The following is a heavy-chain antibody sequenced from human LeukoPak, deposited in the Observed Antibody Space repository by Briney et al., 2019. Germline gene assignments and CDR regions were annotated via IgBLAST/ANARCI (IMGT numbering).Heavy chain of an antibody. V-gene: IGHV5-51*03. CDR1: GYTFTKFW. Sequence: PGESLKISCETSGYTFTKFWVGWVRQTPGKGLEWLGMIYPDDSDTRYSPSFQGQVTVSVDKSISIVYLHWSSLKASDTAIYYCVRGKGSGTYYGFDYWGQGTVVSVVS. J-gene: IGHJ4*02. CDR3: VRGKGSGTYYGFDY. CDR2: IYPDDSDT. D-gene: IGHD3-10*01.